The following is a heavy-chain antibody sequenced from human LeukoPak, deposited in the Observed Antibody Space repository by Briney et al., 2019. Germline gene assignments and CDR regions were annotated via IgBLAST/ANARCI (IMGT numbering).Heavy chain of an antibody. Sequence: SETLSLTCTVSGGSISSYYWSWNRQPPGKGLEWIGYIYYSGSTNYNPSLKSRVTISVDTSKNQFSLKLSSVTPADTAVYYCARAPTIDLIDYWGQGTLVTVSS. J-gene: IGHJ4*02. V-gene: IGHV4-59*01. CDR1: GGSISSYY. D-gene: IGHD5-12*01. CDR3: ARAPTIDLIDY. CDR2: IYYSGST.